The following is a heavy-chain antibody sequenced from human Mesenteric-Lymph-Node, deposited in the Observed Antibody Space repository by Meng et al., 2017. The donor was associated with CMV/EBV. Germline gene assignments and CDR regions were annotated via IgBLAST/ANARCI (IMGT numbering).Heavy chain of an antibody. J-gene: IGHJ3*02. D-gene: IGHD6-13*01. V-gene: IGHV1-69*10. CDR1: GDTFSSNA. CDR3: ARAGGQQLADAFDI. Sequence: SVKVSCKASGDTFSSNAISWVRQAPGQGLEWMGGITPILATTNYAQKFQGRVTITADKSTSTAYMELSSLRSEDTAVYYCARAGGQQLADAFDIWGQGTMVTVSS. CDR2: ITPILATT.